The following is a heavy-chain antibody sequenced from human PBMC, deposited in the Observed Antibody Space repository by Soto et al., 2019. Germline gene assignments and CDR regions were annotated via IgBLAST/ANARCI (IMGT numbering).Heavy chain of an antibody. V-gene: IGHV3-48*02. CDR1: GFMFSSND. CDR3: ARVASGWWWAFDI. D-gene: IGHD6-19*01. J-gene: IGHJ3*02. CDR2: ISSSSTTI. Sequence: EVQLVESGGGLVQPGGSLRLSCTASGFMFSSNDMSWVRQAPGNGLEWVSQISSSSTTIQYAVSVKGRFNISRDDAKDSVYLQMNSLRDDDTAVYYCARVASGWWWAFDIWGQGTMVTVSS.